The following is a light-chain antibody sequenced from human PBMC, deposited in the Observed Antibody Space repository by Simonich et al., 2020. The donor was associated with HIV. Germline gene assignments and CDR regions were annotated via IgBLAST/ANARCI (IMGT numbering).Light chain of an antibody. CDR3: AAWDDSLSGWV. CDR1: SSNIGSNY. V-gene: IGLV1-47*01. CDR2: RNT. Sequence: QSVLTQPPSASGTPGQRVTISCSGSSSNIGSNYVYWYQQLPGTAPKLPIYRNTQRPSGVPDRFSGSKSGTSASLAISGLRSEDEADYYCAAWDDSLSGWVFGGGTKLTVL. J-gene: IGLJ3*02.